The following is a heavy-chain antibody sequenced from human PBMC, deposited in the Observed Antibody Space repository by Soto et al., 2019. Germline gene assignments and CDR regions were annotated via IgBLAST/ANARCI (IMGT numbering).Heavy chain of an antibody. CDR1: GFSLSTSGVG. CDR3: AHYFYILVDDAFDI. V-gene: IGHV2-5*02. CDR2: IYWDDDK. J-gene: IGHJ3*02. Sequence: QITLKESGPTLVKPTQTLTLTCTFSGFSLSTSGVGVGWIRQPPGKALEWLALIYWDDDKRYSPSLKSRLTTPKDTSKNQVVLTMTNMDPVDTATYYCAHYFYILVDDAFDIWGQGTMVTVSS. D-gene: IGHD2-8*02.